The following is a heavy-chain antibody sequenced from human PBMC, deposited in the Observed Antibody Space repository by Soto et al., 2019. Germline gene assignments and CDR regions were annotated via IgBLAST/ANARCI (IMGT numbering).Heavy chain of an antibody. J-gene: IGHJ6*02. CDR3: ARGNRGSAWTLGDYYYGLDV. V-gene: IGHV4-34*01. CDR2: INHTGST. CDR1: GGSSNIYYWS. D-gene: IGHD6-19*01. Sequence: QVQLQQWGAGLLKPSETLSLTCADYGGSSNIYYWSWSWIRQSPGKGLEWIGEINHTGSTKYNPSLKSRVTMSLDTSKQHFSLNLSSVTAADTAVYYCARGNRGSAWTLGDYYYGLDVWGQGTTVTVSS.